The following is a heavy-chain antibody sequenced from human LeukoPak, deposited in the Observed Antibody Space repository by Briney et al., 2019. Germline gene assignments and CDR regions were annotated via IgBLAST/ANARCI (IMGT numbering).Heavy chain of an antibody. CDR3: ARENSDYSNPTFDY. V-gene: IGHV4-34*01. CDR1: GGSFSGYY. CDR2: INHSGST. D-gene: IGHD4-11*01. Sequence: KPSETLSLTCAVYGGSFSGYYWSWIRQPPGKGLEWIGEINHSGSTNYNPSLKSRVTISVDTSKNQFSLKLSSVTAADTAVYYCARENSDYSNPTFDYWGQGTLVTVSS. J-gene: IGHJ4*02.